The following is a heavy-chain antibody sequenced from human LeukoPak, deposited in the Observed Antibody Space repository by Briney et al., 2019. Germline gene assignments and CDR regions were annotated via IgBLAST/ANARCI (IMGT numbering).Heavy chain of an antibody. J-gene: IGHJ6*04. V-gene: IGHV3-48*04. CDR2: ISSSSSTI. CDR3: AREGHYYDSTGYMDV. Sequence: GGSLRLSCAASGFTFSSYSMNWVRQAPGKGLEWVSYISSSSSTIYYADSVKGRFTIPRDNAKNSLYLQMNSLRAEDTAVYYCAREGHYYDSTGYMDVWGKGTTVTVSS. D-gene: IGHD3-22*01. CDR1: GFTFSSYS.